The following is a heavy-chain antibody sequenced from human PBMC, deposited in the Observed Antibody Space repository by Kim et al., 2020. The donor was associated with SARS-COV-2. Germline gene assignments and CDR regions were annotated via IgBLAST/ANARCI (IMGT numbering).Heavy chain of an antibody. V-gene: IGHV3-64D*06. CDR2: ISSNGGST. J-gene: IGHJ4*02. CDR3: VKGGGRFGRNSHSFDY. CDR1: GFTFSSYA. Sequence: GGSLRLSCSASGFTFSSYAMHWVRQAPGKGLEYVSAISSNGGSTYYADSVKGRFTISRDNSKNTLYLQMSSLRAEDTAVYYCVKGGGRFGRNSHSFDYWGQGTLVTVSS. D-gene: IGHD3-10*01.